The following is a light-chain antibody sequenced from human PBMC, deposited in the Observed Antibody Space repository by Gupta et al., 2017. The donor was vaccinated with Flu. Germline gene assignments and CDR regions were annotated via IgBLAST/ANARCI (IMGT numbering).Light chain of an antibody. CDR2: DTD. CDR1: TGAVTRGHY. CDR3: LLSYNGERM. V-gene: IGLV7-46*01. Sequence: STGAVTRGHYPYWFQQKPCQVPRTLIYDTDKKHSWTPARFSGSLFGGKGALTLSGARPEDEADYYCLLSYNGERMFGGGTTLTVL. J-gene: IGLJ3*02.